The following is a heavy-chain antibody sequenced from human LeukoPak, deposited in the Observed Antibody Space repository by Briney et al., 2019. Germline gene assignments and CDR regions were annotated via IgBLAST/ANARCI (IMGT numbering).Heavy chain of an antibody. J-gene: IGHJ4*02. D-gene: IGHD3-22*01. CDR2: IRYDGSSK. CDR1: GFTFSSYS. CDR3: AKDRENYYDSSGPDY. Sequence: GGSLRLSCAASGFTFSSYSMHWVRQAPGKGLEWVAFIRYDGSSKYYADSVKGRFTISRDNSKNTLYLQMNSLRAEDTAVYYCAKDRENYYDSSGPDYWGQGTLVTVSS. V-gene: IGHV3-30*02.